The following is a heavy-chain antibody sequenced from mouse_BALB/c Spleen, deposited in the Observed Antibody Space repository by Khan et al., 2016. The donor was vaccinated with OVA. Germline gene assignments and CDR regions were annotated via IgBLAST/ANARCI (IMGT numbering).Heavy chain of an antibody. J-gene: IGHJ2*01. Sequence: EVQLQESGPSLVKPSQTLSLTCSVTGDSITSGYWNWIRKFPGNKLEYMGYISYSGSTYYNPSLKSRLSITRDTSKNQYYLQLNSVTTEDTATYYCARYGDDYRYFDYWGQGTTLTVSS. CDR2: ISYSGST. CDR1: GDSITSGY. D-gene: IGHD2-4*01. CDR3: ARYGDDYRYFDY. V-gene: IGHV3-8*02.